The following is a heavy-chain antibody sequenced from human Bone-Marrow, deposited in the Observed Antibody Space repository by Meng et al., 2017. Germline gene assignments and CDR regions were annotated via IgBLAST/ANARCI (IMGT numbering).Heavy chain of an antibody. J-gene: IGHJ5*02. Sequence: GESLKISCAASGFTFSSYWMHWVRQAPGKGLVWVSRINSDGSSTSYADSVKGRFTISRDNAKNSLYLQMNSLRGEDTAVYYCARAEASGGPVNWFDPWGQGTLVTVSS. V-gene: IGHV3-74*01. CDR2: INSDGSST. CDR3: ARAEASGGPVNWFDP. CDR1: GFTFSSYW. D-gene: IGHD3-3*01.